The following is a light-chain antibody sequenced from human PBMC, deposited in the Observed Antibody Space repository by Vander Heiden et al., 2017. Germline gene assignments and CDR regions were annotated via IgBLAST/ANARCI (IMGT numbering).Light chain of an antibody. Sequence: DIVMTQSPLSLPVTPGEPASISCRSSQSLLHSNGYNYLDWYLQKPGQSPQLLIYLGSNRASGVPDRFSGSGSGTDFTLKISRVEAEDVGVYYCMQALQTPPWTLGKGTKVEIK. CDR1: QSLLHSNGYNY. J-gene: IGKJ1*01. CDR2: LGS. V-gene: IGKV2-28*01. CDR3: MQALQTPPWT.